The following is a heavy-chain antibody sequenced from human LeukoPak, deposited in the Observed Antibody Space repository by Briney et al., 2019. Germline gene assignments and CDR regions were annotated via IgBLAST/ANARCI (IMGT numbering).Heavy chain of an antibody. CDR1: AFPFSSYG. Sequence: GGSLRLSCAASAFPFSSYGMHWVRQAPGKGLEWVAVIWHDGSHKYYADSVTGRFTISRDNSKNTLYLQMNSLRAEDTAVYYCASGVYRSGWHLDYWGQGTLVTVSS. D-gene: IGHD6-19*01. CDR2: IWHDGSHK. V-gene: IGHV3-33*01. CDR3: ASGVYRSGWHLDY. J-gene: IGHJ4*02.